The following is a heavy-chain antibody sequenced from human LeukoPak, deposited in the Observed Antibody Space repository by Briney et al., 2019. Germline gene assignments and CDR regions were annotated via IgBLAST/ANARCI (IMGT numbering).Heavy chain of an antibody. D-gene: IGHD3-10*01. CDR3: ARVNPTVRGVNTAYYFDY. J-gene: IGHJ4*02. CDR2: INHSGST. Sequence: SETLSLTCSVYGGSFSGYYWSWIRQPPGEGLEWIGEINHSGSTNYNPSLKSRVTISVDTSKNQFSLKLSSVTAADTAVYYCARVNPTVRGVNTAYYFDYWGQGTLVTVSS. CDR1: GGSFSGYY. V-gene: IGHV4-34*01.